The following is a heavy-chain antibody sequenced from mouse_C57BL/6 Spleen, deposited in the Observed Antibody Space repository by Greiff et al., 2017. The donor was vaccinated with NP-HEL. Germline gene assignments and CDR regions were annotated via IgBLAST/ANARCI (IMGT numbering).Heavy chain of an antibody. D-gene: IGHD2-3*01. V-gene: IGHV5-17*01. J-gene: IGHJ2*01. Sequence: DVKLVESGGGLVKPGGSLKLSCAASGFTFSDYGMHWVRQAPEKGLEWVAYISSGSSTIYYADTVKGRFTISRDNAKNTLFLQMTSLRSEDTAMYYCARPGDGYYVDYWGQGTTLTVSS. CDR2: ISSGSSTI. CDR3: ARPGDGYYVDY. CDR1: GFTFSDYG.